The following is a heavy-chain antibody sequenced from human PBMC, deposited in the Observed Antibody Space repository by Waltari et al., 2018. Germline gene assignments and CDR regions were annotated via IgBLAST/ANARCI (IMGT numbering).Heavy chain of an antibody. J-gene: IGHJ5*02. CDR1: GGTFSSYA. V-gene: IGHV1-69*13. CDR2: IIPIFGTA. CDR3: ARDGGGEHGGYWFDP. D-gene: IGHD3-16*01. Sequence: QVQLVQSGAEVKKPGSSVKVSCKASGGTFSSYAISWVRQAPGQGLEWMGRIIPIFGTANYAQKFQGRSTITADKSTSTAYMELSSLGSEDTAVYYCARDGGGEHGGYWFDPWGQGTLVTVSS.